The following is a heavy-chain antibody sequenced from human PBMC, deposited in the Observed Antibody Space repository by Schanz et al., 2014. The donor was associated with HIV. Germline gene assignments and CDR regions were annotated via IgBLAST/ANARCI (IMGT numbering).Heavy chain of an antibody. CDR1: GFTFSSYA. J-gene: IGHJ4*02. V-gene: IGHV3-30*03. D-gene: IGHD3-22*01. CDR3: ARGATTYSSGYYYPDY. Sequence: VQLLESGGGLVQPGGSLRLSCAASGFTFSSYAMSWVRQAPGKGLEWVAVISYDGSNKYYADSVKGRFTISRDNAKNSLYLQMNSLRDEDTAVYYCARGATTYSSGYYYPDYWGQGTLVTVSS. CDR2: ISYDGSNK.